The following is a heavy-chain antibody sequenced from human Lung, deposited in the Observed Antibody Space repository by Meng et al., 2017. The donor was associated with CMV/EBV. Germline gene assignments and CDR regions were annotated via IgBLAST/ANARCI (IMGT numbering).Heavy chain of an antibody. CDR2: IYYSGST. D-gene: IGHD3-3*01. Sequence: SXTXSLXCTVSGGSISSYYWSWIRQPPGKGLEWIGYIYYSGSTNYNPSLKSRVTISVDTSKNQFPLKLSSVTAADTAVYYCASGRFLEWLFVDYWGQGTLVTVSS. CDR3: ASGRFLEWLFVDY. CDR1: GGSISSYY. V-gene: IGHV4-59*01. J-gene: IGHJ4*02.